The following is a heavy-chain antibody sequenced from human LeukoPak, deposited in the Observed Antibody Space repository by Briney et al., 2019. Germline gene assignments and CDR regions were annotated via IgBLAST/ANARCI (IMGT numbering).Heavy chain of an antibody. Sequence: SETLSLTCTVSGGSISSGRYYWSWIRQPAGKGLGWIGRIYTSGSTNYNPSLKSRVTISVDTSKNQFSLKLSSVTAADTAVYYCARDARIQLWFSTDWFDPWGQGTLVTVSS. CDR3: ARDARIQLWFSTDWFDP. V-gene: IGHV4-61*02. D-gene: IGHD5-18*01. CDR2: IYTSGST. CDR1: GGSISSGRYY. J-gene: IGHJ5*02.